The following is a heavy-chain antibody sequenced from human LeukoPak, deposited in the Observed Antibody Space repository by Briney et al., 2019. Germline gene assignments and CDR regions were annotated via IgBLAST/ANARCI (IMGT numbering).Heavy chain of an antibody. CDR2: ISYDGSNK. D-gene: IGHD1-1*01. CDR3: AKDTSWYNWNDRVGYYFDY. J-gene: IGHJ4*02. V-gene: IGHV3-30*18. CDR1: GFTFSSYG. Sequence: GRSLRRYCAASGFTFSSYGMHWVRQAPGKGLEWVAVISYDGSNKYYADSVKGRFTISRDNSKNTLYLQMNSLRAEDTAVYYCAKDTSWYNWNDRVGYYFDYWGQGTLVTISS.